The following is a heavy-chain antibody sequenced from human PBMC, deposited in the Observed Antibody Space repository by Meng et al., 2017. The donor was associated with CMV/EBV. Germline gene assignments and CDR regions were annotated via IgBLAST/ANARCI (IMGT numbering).Heavy chain of an antibody. V-gene: IGHV1-69*05. CDR1: GGTFSSYA. CDR2: IIPIFGTA. Sequence: SVKVSCKASGGTFSSYAISWVRQAPGQGLEWMGGIIPIFGTANYAQKFQGRVTITTDESTSTAYMELSSLRSEDTAVYYCARDRGCSSTSCYPNWFDPWGQGTLVNVSS. CDR3: ARDRGCSSTSCYPNWFDP. J-gene: IGHJ5*02. D-gene: IGHD2-2*01.